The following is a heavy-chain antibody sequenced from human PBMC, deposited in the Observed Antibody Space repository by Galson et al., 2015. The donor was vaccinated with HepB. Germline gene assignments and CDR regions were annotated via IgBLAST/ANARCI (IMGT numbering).Heavy chain of an antibody. D-gene: IGHD6-13*01. V-gene: IGHV1-69*13. J-gene: IGHJ5*02. CDR2: IIPTFGIA. Sequence: SVKVSCKASGGTFSSYGISWVRQAPGQGLEWVGGIIPTFGIANYAQKFQGRVTITADESKSTAYMELSSLRSEDTAVYYCVRDNMGRIAAAVPNWFDPWGQGTLVTVSS. CDR1: GGTFSSYG. CDR3: VRDNMGRIAAAVPNWFDP.